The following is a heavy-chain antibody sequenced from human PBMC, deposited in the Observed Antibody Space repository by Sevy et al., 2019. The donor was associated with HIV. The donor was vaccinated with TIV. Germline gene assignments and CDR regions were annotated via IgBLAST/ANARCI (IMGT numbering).Heavy chain of an antibody. CDR3: ARDKYYYISGSFDY. CDR2: IIAVFGTT. J-gene: IGHJ4*02. Sequence: ASVKVSCKTSGGIFRSNAISWVRQAPGQGLEWMGGIIAVFGTTNYAQKFQGRVTVTADESRGTAYMELSSLRSEDTAVYYCARDKYYYISGSFDYCGQGTPVTVSS. V-gene: IGHV1-69*13. CDR1: GGIFRSNA. D-gene: IGHD3-10*01.